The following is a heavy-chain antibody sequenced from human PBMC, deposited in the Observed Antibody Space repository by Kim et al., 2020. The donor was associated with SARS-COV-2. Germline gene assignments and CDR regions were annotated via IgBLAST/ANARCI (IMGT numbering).Heavy chain of an antibody. Sequence: GGSLRLSCAASGFTFSRYWLTWVRQAPGKGLEWVGNINEDASEMYYVDSVKGRFTISRDNAKNSLYLQMSSLRAEDAAVYYCARGDAASGDYWGQGTLVTVSS. D-gene: IGHD7-27*01. CDR1: GFTFSRYW. V-gene: IGHV3-7*03. J-gene: IGHJ4*02. CDR3: ARGDAASGDY. CDR2: INEDASEM.